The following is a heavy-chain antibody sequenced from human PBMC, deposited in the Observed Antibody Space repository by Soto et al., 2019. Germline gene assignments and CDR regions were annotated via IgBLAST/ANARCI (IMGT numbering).Heavy chain of an antibody. CDR3: TRDLVLVTSATGAFDV. Sequence: EVQLVQSGGGLGQPGGSLRLSCVASGFNFSTHSMNWVRQAPGKGLQWVSYISRSGSSANYPDSVKGRFTISRDNGKNSLYLQINSLRDEDAAVYYCTRDLVLVTSATGAFDVWGQGSMVIVAS. J-gene: IGHJ3*01. CDR2: ISRSGSSA. D-gene: IGHD2-8*02. CDR1: GFNFSTHS. V-gene: IGHV3-48*02.